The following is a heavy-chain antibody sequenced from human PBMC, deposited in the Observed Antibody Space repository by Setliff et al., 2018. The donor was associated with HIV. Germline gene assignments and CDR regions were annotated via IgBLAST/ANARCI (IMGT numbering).Heavy chain of an antibody. D-gene: IGHD5-12*01. CDR3: ARRSGYDWGGAYYYGMDV. J-gene: IGHJ6*02. CDR1: GYSFSTYW. CDR2: IYPQDSST. V-gene: IGHV5-51*01. Sequence: GESLKISCKGSGYSFSTYWIAWVRQMPGKGLEWMGLIYPQDSSTTYSPSFQGQVTISADKSISTAYLQWSSLKASDTAMYYCARRSGYDWGGAYYYGMDVWGQGTTVTVSS.